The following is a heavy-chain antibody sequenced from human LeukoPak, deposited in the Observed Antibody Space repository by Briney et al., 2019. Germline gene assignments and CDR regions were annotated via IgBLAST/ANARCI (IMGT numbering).Heavy chain of an antibody. CDR3: ARAIGWNPSYYYYYMDV. J-gene: IGHJ6*03. Sequence: SETLSLTCAVSGGSISSSNWWSWVRQPPGKGLEWIGEIYHSGSTNYNPSLKSRVTISVDTSKNQFSLKLSSVTAADTAVYYCARAIGWNPSYYYYYMDVWGKGTTVTVSS. D-gene: IGHD1-1*01. CDR2: IYHSGST. V-gene: IGHV4-4*02. CDR1: GGSISSSNW.